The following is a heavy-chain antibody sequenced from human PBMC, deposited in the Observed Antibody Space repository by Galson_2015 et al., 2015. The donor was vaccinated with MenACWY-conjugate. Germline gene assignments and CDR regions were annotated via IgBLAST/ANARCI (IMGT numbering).Heavy chain of an antibody. D-gene: IGHD3-16*02. J-gene: IGHJ5*02. CDR2: IRGSGGST. CDR1: GFAFSNYV. V-gene: IGHV3-23*01. Sequence: SLRLSCAASGFAFSNYVMTWVRQAPGKGLEWVSAIRGSGGSTNYADSEKGRFTLSRDNSRNTLYLQMNSLRAEDTAVYYCARDIVEGVGRWFDPWGQGTLVTVSS. CDR3: ARDIVEGVGRWFDP.